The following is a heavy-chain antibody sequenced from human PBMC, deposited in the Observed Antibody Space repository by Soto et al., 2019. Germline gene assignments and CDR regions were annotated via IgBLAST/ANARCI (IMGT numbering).Heavy chain of an antibody. CDR1: GFTFSSYS. CDR2: ISSSSSYI. J-gene: IGHJ6*03. V-gene: IGHV3-21*01. D-gene: IGHD6-13*01. Sequence: GGSLRLSCAASGFTFSSYSMNWVRQAPGKGLEWVSSISSSSSYIYYADSVKGRFTISRDNAKNSLYLQMNSLRAEDTAVYYCARGGYSSSWRSDPYYYYYMDVWGKGTTVTVSS. CDR3: ARGGYSSSWRSDPYYYYYMDV.